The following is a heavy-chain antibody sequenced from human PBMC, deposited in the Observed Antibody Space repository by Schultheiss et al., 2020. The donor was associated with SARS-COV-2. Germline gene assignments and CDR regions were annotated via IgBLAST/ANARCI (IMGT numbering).Heavy chain of an antibody. J-gene: IGHJ5*02. D-gene: IGHD2-2*01. CDR2: ISYDGSNK. V-gene: IGHV3-30*01. CDR3: ARGGYCSSTSCSTSLNWFDP. Sequence: GGSLRLSCAASGFTFSDYYMSWIRQAPGKGLEWVAVISYDGSNKYYADSVKGRFTISRDNSKNTLYLQMNSLRAEDTAVYYCARGGYCSSTSCSTSLNWFDPWGQGTLVTVSS. CDR1: GFTFSDYY.